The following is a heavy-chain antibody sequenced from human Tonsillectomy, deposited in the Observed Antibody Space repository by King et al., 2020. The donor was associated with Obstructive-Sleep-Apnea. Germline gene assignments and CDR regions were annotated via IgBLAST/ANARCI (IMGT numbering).Heavy chain of an antibody. J-gene: IGHJ6*02. D-gene: IGHD2-15*01. CDR1: GGSISSYY. Sequence: VQLQESGPGLVKPSETLSLTCTVSGGSISSYYWSWIRQPPGKGLEWIGYIYYSGSTNYNPSLKSRVTISVDTSKKQFSLKLSSVPAADTAVYYFARVNSCRWAATFFGMDVWGQGTTVTVSS. CDR2: IYYSGST. CDR3: ARVNSCRWAATFFGMDV. V-gene: IGHV4-59*01.